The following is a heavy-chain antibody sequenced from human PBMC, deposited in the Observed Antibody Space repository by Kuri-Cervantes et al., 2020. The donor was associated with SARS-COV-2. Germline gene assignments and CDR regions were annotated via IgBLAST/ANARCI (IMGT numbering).Heavy chain of an antibody. Sequence: GESLKISCAASGFTFSSYGMHWVRQAPGKGLEWVAVISYDGSNKYYADSVKGRFTISRDNSKNTLYLQMNSLRAEDTALYYCARDQGNYCFDCWGQGTLVTVSS. CDR1: GFTFSSYG. J-gene: IGHJ4*02. V-gene: IGHV3-30*03. D-gene: IGHD1-1*01. CDR2: ISYDGSNK. CDR3: ARDQGNYCFDC.